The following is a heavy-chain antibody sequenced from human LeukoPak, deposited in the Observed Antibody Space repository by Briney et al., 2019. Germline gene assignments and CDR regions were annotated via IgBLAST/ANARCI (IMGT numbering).Heavy chain of an antibody. Sequence: APVKVSCKVSGYTLTELSMHWVRQAPGKGLEWMGGFDPEDGETIYAQKFQGRVTMTEDTSTDTAYMELSSLRSEDTAVYYCATTGYCSGGSCRLYWFDPWGQGTLVTVSS. CDR2: FDPEDGET. CDR1: GYTLTELS. J-gene: IGHJ5*02. V-gene: IGHV1-24*01. D-gene: IGHD2-15*01. CDR3: ATTGYCSGGSCRLYWFDP.